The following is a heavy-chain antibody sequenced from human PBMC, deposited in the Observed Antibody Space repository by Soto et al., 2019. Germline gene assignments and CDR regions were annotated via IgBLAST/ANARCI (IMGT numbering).Heavy chain of an antibody. CDR2: ISSSSSTI. Sequence: PGGSLRLSCAASVFTFSSYSMNWVRQAPGKGLEWVSYISSSSSTIYYADSVKGRFTISRDNAKNSLYLQMNSLRAEDTAVYYCARDLLEVAKGVFDYWGQGTLVTVSS. J-gene: IGHJ4*02. V-gene: IGHV3-48*01. D-gene: IGHD3-10*01. CDR3: ARDLLEVAKGVFDY. CDR1: VFTFSSYS.